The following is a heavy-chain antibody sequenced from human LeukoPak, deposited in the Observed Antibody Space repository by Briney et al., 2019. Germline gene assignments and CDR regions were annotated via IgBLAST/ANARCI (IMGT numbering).Heavy chain of an antibody. Sequence: GGSLRLSCVASGFTVISNYMSWVRQAPGKGLEWVSIIYTGGTTYYADSVKGRFTIARDNSKNTLYLQMNSLRANDTAVYYCASQQQTERTDASDIWGQGTMVTVSS. CDR1: GFTVISNY. CDR3: ASQQQTERTDASDI. D-gene: IGHD6-13*01. V-gene: IGHV3-66*04. J-gene: IGHJ3*02. CDR2: IYTGGTT.